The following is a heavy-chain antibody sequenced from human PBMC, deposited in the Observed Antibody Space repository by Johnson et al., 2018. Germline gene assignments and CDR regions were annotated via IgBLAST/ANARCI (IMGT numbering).Heavy chain of an antibody. CDR1: GFTFSSYA. Sequence: QVQLVQSGGGVVQXGRSXRLXCAASGFTFSSYAMHWVRQAPGKGLEWVAVISYDGSNKYYADSVKGRFTISRDNSKNTLYLQMNSLKTEDTAVYYCTSRTVVTRSGYFQHWGQGTLVTVST. V-gene: IGHV3-30-3*01. J-gene: IGHJ1*01. CDR3: TSRTVVTRSGYFQH. CDR2: ISYDGSNK. D-gene: IGHD4-23*01.